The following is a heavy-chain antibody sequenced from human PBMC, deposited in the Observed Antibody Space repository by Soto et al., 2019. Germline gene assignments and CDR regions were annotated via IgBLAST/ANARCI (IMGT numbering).Heavy chain of an antibody. Sequence: GGSLRLSCAASGFTFSSYSMNWVRQAPGKGLEWVSSISSSSSYIYYADSVKGRFTISRDKAKNSLYLQMNSLRAEDTAVYYCARGGRAARSAFDIWGQGTMVTVSS. D-gene: IGHD6-6*01. CDR2: ISSSSSYI. J-gene: IGHJ3*02. CDR3: ARGGRAARSAFDI. CDR1: GFTFSSYS. V-gene: IGHV3-21*01.